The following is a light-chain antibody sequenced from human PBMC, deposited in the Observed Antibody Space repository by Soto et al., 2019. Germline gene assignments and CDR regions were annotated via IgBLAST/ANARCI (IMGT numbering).Light chain of an antibody. CDR3: QQCGRSLT. J-gene: IGKJ1*01. CDR2: GAS. Sequence: DIHMTQSPSTLSASIGYRATITCRASESISNCLAWYQQRPGKAPRLLIYGASSRESGVPDRFSGSGSGTEFTLTISRLEPDDFAVYYCQQCGRSLTFGQGTKVDIK. CDR1: ESISNC. V-gene: IGKV1-5*01.